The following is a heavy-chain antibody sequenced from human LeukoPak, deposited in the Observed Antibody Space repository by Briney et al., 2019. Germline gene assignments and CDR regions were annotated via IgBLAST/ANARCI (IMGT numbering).Heavy chain of an antibody. D-gene: IGHD4-17*01. CDR2: INSDGSST. CDR3: ARDWANDYGENYFGY. V-gene: IGHV3-74*01. CDR1: GFTFSSYW. J-gene: IGHJ4*02. Sequence: SGGSLRLSCAASGFTFSSYWMHWVRQAPGKGLVWVSRINSDGSSTSYADSVKGRFTISRDNAKNTLYLQMNSLRAEDTAVYYCARDWANDYGENYFGYWGQGTLVTVS.